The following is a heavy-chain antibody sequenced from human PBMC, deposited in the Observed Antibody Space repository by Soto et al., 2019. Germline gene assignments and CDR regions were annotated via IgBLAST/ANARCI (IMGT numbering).Heavy chain of an antibody. D-gene: IGHD5-12*01. CDR3: ARADSGYSLGGDYYGMDV. Sequence: SQTLSLTCTVSVGSISSGDYYWLWIRHPPGKGLEWIGYIYYSGSTYYNPSLKSRVTISVDTSKNQFSLKLSSVTAADTAVYYCARADSGYSLGGDYYGMDVWGQGTTVTVSS. J-gene: IGHJ6*02. V-gene: IGHV4-30-4*01. CDR1: VGSISSGDYY. CDR2: IYYSGST.